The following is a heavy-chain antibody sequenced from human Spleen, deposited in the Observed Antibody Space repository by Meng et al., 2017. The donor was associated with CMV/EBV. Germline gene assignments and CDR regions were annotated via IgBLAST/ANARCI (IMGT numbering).Heavy chain of an antibody. V-gene: IGHV1-46*01. Sequence: ASVKVSCKASGYTFTSYYMHWVRQAPGQGLEWMGIINPSGGSTSYAQKFQGRVTMTRDTSTSTVYTELSSLRSEDTAVYYCARGPPTTVTTYGMDVWGQGTTVTVSS. CDR3: ARGPPTTVTTYGMDV. D-gene: IGHD4-17*01. J-gene: IGHJ6*02. CDR1: GYTFTSYY. CDR2: INPSGGST.